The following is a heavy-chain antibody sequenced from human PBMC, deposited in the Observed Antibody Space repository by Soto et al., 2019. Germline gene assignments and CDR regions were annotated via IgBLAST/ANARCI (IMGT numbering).Heavy chain of an antibody. CDR3: AGIAAAGTDFDY. D-gene: IGHD6-13*01. V-gene: IGHV4-30-4*01. CDR1: GGSISSGDYY. J-gene: IGHJ4*02. Sequence: SETLSLTCTVSGGSISSGDYYWSWIRQPPGKGLEWIGYIYYSGSTYYNPSLKSRVTISVDTSKNQFSLKLSSVTAADTAVYYCAGIAAAGTDFDYWGQGTLVTVSS. CDR2: IYYSGST.